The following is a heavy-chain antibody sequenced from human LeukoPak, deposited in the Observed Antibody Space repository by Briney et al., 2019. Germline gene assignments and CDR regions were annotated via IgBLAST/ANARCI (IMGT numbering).Heavy chain of an antibody. CDR1: GVSISSSSYY. Sequence: SETLSLTCTVSGVSISSSSYYWGWIRQPPGKGLECIGSIYYSGSTYYNPSLKSRVTISVDTSKNQFSLKLSSVTAADTAVYYCARLGAELGDYYDSSGYYWFDYWGQGTLVTVSS. J-gene: IGHJ4*02. V-gene: IGHV4-39*01. CDR2: IYYSGST. CDR3: ARLGAELGDYYDSSGYYWFDY. D-gene: IGHD3-22*01.